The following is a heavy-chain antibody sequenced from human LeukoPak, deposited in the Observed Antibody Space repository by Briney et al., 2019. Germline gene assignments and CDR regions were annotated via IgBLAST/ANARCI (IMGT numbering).Heavy chain of an antibody. CDR2: ISAYNGNT. Sequence: GASVKVSCKASGYTFTSYGISWVRQAPGQGLEWMGWISAYNGNTNYAQKLQGRVTMATDKSKSTAYMELRSLRSDDTAVYYCARDMGDIVVVPAASGYWGQGTLVTVSS. CDR1: GYTFTSYG. J-gene: IGHJ4*02. CDR3: ARDMGDIVVVPAASGY. D-gene: IGHD2-2*01. V-gene: IGHV1-18*04.